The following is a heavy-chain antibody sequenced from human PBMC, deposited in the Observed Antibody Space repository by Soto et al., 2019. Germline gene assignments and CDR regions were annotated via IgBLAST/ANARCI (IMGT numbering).Heavy chain of an antibody. D-gene: IGHD6-13*01. CDR1: GFIFSNYA. J-gene: IGHJ4*02. Sequence: GGSLRLSCAASGFIFSNYAMSWVRQAPGKGLEWVSSINNVGSSTFYADSVKGRFTVSRDKSKNTLYLQMNSLRVEDTAVFFCAKGGTSSWSTFDYWGPGTLVTVSS. CDR2: INNVGSST. CDR3: AKGGTSSWSTFDY. V-gene: IGHV3-23*01.